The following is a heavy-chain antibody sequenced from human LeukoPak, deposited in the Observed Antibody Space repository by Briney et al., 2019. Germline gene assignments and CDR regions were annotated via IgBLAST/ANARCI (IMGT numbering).Heavy chain of an antibody. J-gene: IGHJ4*02. CDR3: ARSPHILTGENFDF. Sequence: GASVKVSCKTSGYTFTGYYMQWVRQAPGQGLEWMGWINVNSGGTNYAQKFYARVTMTRDTSISTAYMELSRLRSDDTAVFYCARSPHILTGENFDFWGQGTLVTVSS. V-gene: IGHV1-2*02. D-gene: IGHD3-9*01. CDR1: GYTFTGYY. CDR2: INVNSGGT.